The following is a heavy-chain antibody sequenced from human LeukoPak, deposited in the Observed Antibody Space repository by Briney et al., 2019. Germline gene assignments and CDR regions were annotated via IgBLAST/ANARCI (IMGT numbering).Heavy chain of an antibody. CDR2: IDNSGTYT. CDR3: AQGDRNCGWRA. J-gene: IGHJ4*02. V-gene: IGHV3-23*05. CDR1: GFTFSSSS. Sequence: GGSLTLTCAASGFTFSSSSMSWVRQPPGKGLEWVSAIDNSGTYTHSADSVKGRFTISRDNSNNMLYLQMNSLRDEDTALYYCAQGDRNCGWRAWGQGTLVTVSS. D-gene: IGHD6-19*01.